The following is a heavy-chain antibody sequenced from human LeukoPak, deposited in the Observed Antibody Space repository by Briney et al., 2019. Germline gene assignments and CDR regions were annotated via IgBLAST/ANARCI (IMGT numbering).Heavy chain of an antibody. Sequence: ASVKVSCKASGYTFTGCYMHWVRQAPGQGLEWMGWINPNSGGTNYAQKFQGRVTMTRDTSISTAYMELSRLRSDDTAVYYCARDYGDYSEYFQHWGQGTLVTVSS. D-gene: IGHD4-17*01. V-gene: IGHV1-2*02. CDR1: GYTFTGCY. J-gene: IGHJ1*01. CDR2: INPNSGGT. CDR3: ARDYGDYSEYFQH.